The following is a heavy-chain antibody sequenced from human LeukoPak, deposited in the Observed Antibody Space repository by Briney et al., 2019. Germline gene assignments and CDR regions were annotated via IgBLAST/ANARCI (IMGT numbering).Heavy chain of an antibody. CDR1: GYTFTSYA. V-gene: IGHV1-3*01. CDR3: AREISSGLYYYYYYGMDV. J-gene: IGHJ6*02. CDR2: INAGNGNT. D-gene: IGHD6-19*01. Sequence: ASVKVSCKASGYTFTSYAMHWVRQAPEQRLEWMGWINAGNGNTKYSQKFQGRVTITRDTSASTAYMELSSLRSEDTAVYYCAREISSGLYYYYYYGMDVWGQGTSVTVSS.